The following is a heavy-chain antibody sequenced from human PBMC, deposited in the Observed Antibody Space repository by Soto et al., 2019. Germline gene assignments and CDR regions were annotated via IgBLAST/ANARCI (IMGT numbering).Heavy chain of an antibody. CDR2: IYYSGST. CDR3: ARRRSSGSYYPLYYYYGMDV. CDR1: GGSISSSSYY. J-gene: IGHJ6*02. V-gene: IGHV4-39*01. Sequence: SETLSLTCTVSGGSISSSSYYWGWIRQPPGKGLEWIGSIYYSGSTYYNPSLKSRVTISVDTSKNQFSLKLSSVTAADTAVYYCARRRSSGSYYPLYYYYGMDVWGQGNKVTV. D-gene: IGHD3-10*01.